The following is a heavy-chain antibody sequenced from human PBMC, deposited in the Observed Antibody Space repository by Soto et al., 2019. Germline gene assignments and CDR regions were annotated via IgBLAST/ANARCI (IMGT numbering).Heavy chain of an antibody. D-gene: IGHD3-3*01. CDR3: AHRGFAEYGMDV. Sequence: QITLKESGPTLVKPTQTLTLTCTFSGFSLSTSGVGVGWIRQPPGKALEWLALIYWDDDKRYSPSLKSRLTSTKDNSKHQVLLTRTNMHPVDTATYYCAHRGFAEYGMDVWGPGTPVTLSS. CDR2: IYWDDDK. J-gene: IGHJ6*02. V-gene: IGHV2-5*02. CDR1: GFSLSTSGVG.